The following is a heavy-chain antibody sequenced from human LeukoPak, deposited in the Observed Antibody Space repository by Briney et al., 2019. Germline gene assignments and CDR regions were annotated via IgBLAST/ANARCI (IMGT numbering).Heavy chain of an antibody. CDR2: ISNYNGAT. D-gene: IGHD3-10*01. CDR1: GYSFTNYG. CDR3: ARDYGSGAYARFDL. V-gene: IGHV1-18*01. J-gene: IGHJ4*02. Sequence: ASVKVSCKASGYSFTNYGVSWVRQAPGQGLEWMGWISNYNGATNYAQQFQGRVTMTTDTSTTTAFMELRSLRFDDTAVYYCARDYGSGAYARFDLWGQGTLVTVSS.